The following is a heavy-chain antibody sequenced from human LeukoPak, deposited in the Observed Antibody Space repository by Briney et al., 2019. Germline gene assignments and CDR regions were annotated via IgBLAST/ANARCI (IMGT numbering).Heavy chain of an antibody. CDR1: GFTFSSYA. J-gene: IGHJ4*02. CDR3: AKDYRATYYFSDY. D-gene: IGHD3-16*02. CDR2: ISYDGSNK. V-gene: IGHV3-30-3*01. Sequence: GGSLRLSCAASGFTFSSYAMPWVRQAPGKGLEWVSVISYDGSNKYYADSVKGRFTISRDNSKNTLYLQMNSLRAEDTAIYYCAKDYRATYYFSDYWGQGTLVTVSS.